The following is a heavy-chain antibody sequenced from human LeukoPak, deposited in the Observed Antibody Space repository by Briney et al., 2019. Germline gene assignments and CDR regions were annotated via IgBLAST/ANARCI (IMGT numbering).Heavy chain of an antibody. J-gene: IGHJ4*02. CDR1: GYTFTGYY. Sequence: ASVKVSCKASGYTFTGYYMHWVRQAPGQGLEWMGWINPNSGGTNYAQKFQGRVTMTRDTSISTAYMELSRLRSDDTAVYYCARSYIVVVPAANGYWGQGTLVTVSS. V-gene: IGHV1-2*02. CDR2: INPNSGGT. D-gene: IGHD2-2*01. CDR3: ARSYIVVVPAANGY.